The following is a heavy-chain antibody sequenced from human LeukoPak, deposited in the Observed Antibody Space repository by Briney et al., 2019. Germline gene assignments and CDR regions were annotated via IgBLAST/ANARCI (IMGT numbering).Heavy chain of an antibody. V-gene: IGHV1-46*01. CDR3: ARGHHYFVSGSYYNF. CDR2: INPSGGST. CDR1: GYTFTSYY. J-gene: IGHJ4*02. D-gene: IGHD3-10*01. Sequence: VASVKVSCKASGYTFTSYYMHWVRQAPGQGLEWMGIINPSGGSTSYAQKFQGRVTMTRDTSISTAYMELSRLTSDDTAVFYCARGHHYFVSGSYYNFWGQGTLVTVSS.